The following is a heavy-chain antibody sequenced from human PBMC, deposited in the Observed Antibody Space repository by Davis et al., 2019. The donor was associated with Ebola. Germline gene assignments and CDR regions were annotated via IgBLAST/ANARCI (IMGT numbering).Heavy chain of an antibody. J-gene: IGHJ4*02. Sequence: SETLSLTCTVSGGSISSSSYYWGWIRQPPGKGLEWIGSIYYSGSTYYNPSLKSRVTISVDTSKNQFSLKLSSVTAADTAVYYCASAVITIFGVVISPSGYFDYWGQGTLVTVSS. CDR2: IYYSGST. CDR3: ASAVITIFGVVISPSGYFDY. CDR1: GGSISSSSYY. V-gene: IGHV4-39*01. D-gene: IGHD3-3*01.